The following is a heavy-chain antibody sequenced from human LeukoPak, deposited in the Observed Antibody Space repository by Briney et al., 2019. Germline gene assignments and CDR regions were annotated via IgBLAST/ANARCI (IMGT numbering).Heavy chain of an antibody. J-gene: IGHJ5*02. D-gene: IGHD3-3*01. CDR3: AKDRVTYYDFWSGYRPRYNWFDP. CDR2: ISGSGGST. V-gene: IGHV3-23*01. Sequence: GGSLRLSCAASGFTYISYAMSWARQAPGKGLEWVSAISGSGGSTYYADSVKGRFTISRDNSKNTLYLQMNSLRAEDTAVYYCAKDRVTYYDFWSGYRPRYNWFDPWGQGTLVTVSS. CDR1: GFTYISYA.